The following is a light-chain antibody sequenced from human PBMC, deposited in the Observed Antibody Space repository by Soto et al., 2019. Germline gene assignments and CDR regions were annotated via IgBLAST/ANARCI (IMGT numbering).Light chain of an antibody. CDR2: GAS. J-gene: IGKJ1*01. Sequence: EIVLTQSPGTLSLSPGERATLSCRASQSVSSSYLAWYHQKPGQAPRLLIYGASSRATGIPDRFSGSGSGTDFTLTISRLEPEDFAVYYCQQYGSSLTWTVGEGTKVEIK. V-gene: IGKV3-20*01. CDR1: QSVSSSY. CDR3: QQYGSSLTWT.